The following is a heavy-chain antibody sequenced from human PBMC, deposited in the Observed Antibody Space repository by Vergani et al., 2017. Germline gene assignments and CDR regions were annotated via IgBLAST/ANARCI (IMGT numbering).Heavy chain of an antibody. CDR1: GYTFTGYY. V-gene: IGHV1-2*04. CDR3: ARDWAVVINYYGSGSYTKRPNYCMDV. J-gene: IGHJ6*02. D-gene: IGHD3-10*01. CDR2: INPNSGGT. Sequence: QVQLVQSGAEVKKPGASVKVSCKASGYTFTGYYMHWVRQAPGQGLEWMGWINPNSGGTNYAQKFQGWVTMTRDTSISTAYMELSRLRSDDTAVYYCARDWAVVINYYGSGSYTKRPNYCMDVWGQGTTVTVSS.